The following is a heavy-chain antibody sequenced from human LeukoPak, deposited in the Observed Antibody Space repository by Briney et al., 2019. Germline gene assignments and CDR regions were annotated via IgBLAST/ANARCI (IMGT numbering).Heavy chain of an antibody. V-gene: IGHV3-53*01. J-gene: IGHJ4*02. CDR3: ARDPVAAAGTDY. CDR1: GFTVNSNY. CDR2: IYSGGST. D-gene: IGHD6-13*01. Sequence: GGSLRLSCAASGFTVNSNYMTWVRQAPGKGLEWVSVIYSGGSTYYADSVKGRFTISRDNSKNTLYLQMNSLRADDTAVYYCARDPVAAAGTDYWGQGTLVAVSS.